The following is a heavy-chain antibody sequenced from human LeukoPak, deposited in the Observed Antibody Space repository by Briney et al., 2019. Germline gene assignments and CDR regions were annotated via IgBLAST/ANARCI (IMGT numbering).Heavy chain of an antibody. CDR3: ARVGFGELGFDY. D-gene: IGHD3-10*01. Sequence: ASVTVSCKASGYTFTGYYMHWVRQAPGQGLEWMGWINPNSGGTNYAQKLQGRVTMTMDTSISTDYMELSRLRSDDTAVYYCARVGFGELGFDYWGQGTLVTVSS. CDR1: GYTFTGYY. CDR2: INPNSGGT. J-gene: IGHJ4*02. V-gene: IGHV1-2*02.